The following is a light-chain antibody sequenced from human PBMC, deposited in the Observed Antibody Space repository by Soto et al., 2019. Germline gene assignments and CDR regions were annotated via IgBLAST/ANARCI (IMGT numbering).Light chain of an antibody. CDR2: RNN. V-gene: IGLV1-47*01. J-gene: IGLJ1*01. CDR3: AAWDDSLSGSYV. CDR1: SSNIGSNY. Sequence: QSVLTQPPSASGTPGQRVTISCSGSSSNIGSNYVYWYQQLPGTAPKLLIYRNNQRPSGVPDRFSGFKSGTSASLAISGLRSEDEADYYCAAWDDSLSGSYVFGTGTQLTVL.